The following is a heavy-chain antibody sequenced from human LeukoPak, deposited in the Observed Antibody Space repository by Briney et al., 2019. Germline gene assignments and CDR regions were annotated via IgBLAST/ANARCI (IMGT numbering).Heavy chain of an antibody. V-gene: IGHV4-34*01. J-gene: IGHJ6*03. CDR3: ARTRHHYDILTGYYPRGYYYYMDV. D-gene: IGHD3-9*01. CDR2: INHSGST. Sequence: SETLSLTCAVYGGSFSGYYWSWIRQPPGKGLEGIGEINHSGSTNYNPSLKSRVTISVDPSKNQFSLKLSSVTAADTAVYYCARTRHHYDILTGYYPRGYYYYMDVWGKGTTVTVSS. CDR1: GGSFSGYY.